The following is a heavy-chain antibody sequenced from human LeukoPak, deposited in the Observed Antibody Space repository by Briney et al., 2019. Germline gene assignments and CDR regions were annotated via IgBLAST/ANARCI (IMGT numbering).Heavy chain of an antibody. CDR1: GYTFTSYA. V-gene: IGHV1-3*01. Sequence: ASVKASCKASGYTFTSYAMHWVRQAPGQRLEWMGWINAGNGNTKYSQKFQGRVTITRDTSASTAYMELSSLRSEDTAVYYCARDLGSLRYFDWLLYGNWFDPWGQGTLVTVSS. CDR3: ARDLGSLRYFDWLLYGNWFDP. J-gene: IGHJ5*02. D-gene: IGHD3-9*01. CDR2: INAGNGNT.